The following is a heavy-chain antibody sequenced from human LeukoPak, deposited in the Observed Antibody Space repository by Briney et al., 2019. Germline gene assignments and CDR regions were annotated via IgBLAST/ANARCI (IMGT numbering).Heavy chain of an antibody. CDR2: INHSGST. Sequence: SETLSLTCAVYGGSFSGYYWSWIRQPPGKGLEWIGEINHSGSTNYNPSLKSRVTISVDTSKNQFSLKLSSVTAADTAVYYCAPRGTNGVCFDYWGQGTLVTVSS. V-gene: IGHV4-34*01. CDR3: APRGTNGVCFDY. J-gene: IGHJ4*02. D-gene: IGHD2-8*01. CDR1: GGSFSGYY.